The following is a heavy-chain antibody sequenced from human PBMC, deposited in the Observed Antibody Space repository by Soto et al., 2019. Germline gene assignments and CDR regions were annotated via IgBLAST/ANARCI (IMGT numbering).Heavy chain of an antibody. CDR3: AREGYYDSSGYYYYYGMDV. Sequence: GWSLRLSCAASGFTFSSYGMHWVRQAPCKGLEWVAVIWYDGSNKYYADSVKGRFTISRDNSKNTLYLQMNSLRAEDTAVYYCAREGYYDSSGYYYYYGMDVWGQGTTVTVSS. CDR1: GFTFSSYG. D-gene: IGHD3-22*01. J-gene: IGHJ6*02. CDR2: IWYDGSNK. V-gene: IGHV3-33*01.